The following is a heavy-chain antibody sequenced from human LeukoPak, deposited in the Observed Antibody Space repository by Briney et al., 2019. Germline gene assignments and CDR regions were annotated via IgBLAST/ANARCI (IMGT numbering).Heavy chain of an antibody. CDR1: GFTFSSYA. CDR3: ARGSSGWYQALGAFDI. Sequence: PGGSLRLSCAASGFTFSSYAMSWVRQAPGKGLEWVSAITGSGGSTYYADSVKGRFTISRDNAKNSLYLQMNSLRAEDTAVYYCARGSSGWYQALGAFDIWGQGTMVTVSS. J-gene: IGHJ3*02. V-gene: IGHV3-23*01. D-gene: IGHD6-19*01. CDR2: ITGSGGST.